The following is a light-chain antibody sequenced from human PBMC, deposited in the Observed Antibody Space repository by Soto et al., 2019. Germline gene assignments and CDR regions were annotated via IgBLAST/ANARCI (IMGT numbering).Light chain of an antibody. CDR3: HQTYSFPPT. Sequence: DIQMTQSPSSLSASVGDSVTISCRASQSISNYVNWYQHKLGKAPTLLVYAASVLQSGAPSRFSGSRSGTDFTLTITSLQPEDFAIYYCHQTYSFPPTFGQGTKLDIK. V-gene: IGKV1-39*01. CDR1: QSISNY. CDR2: AAS. J-gene: IGKJ2*01.